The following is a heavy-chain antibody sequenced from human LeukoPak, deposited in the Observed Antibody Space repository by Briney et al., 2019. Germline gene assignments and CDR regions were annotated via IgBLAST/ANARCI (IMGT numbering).Heavy chain of an antibody. CDR2: IYTSGST. V-gene: IGHV4-4*07. J-gene: IGHJ4*02. CDR3: ARANYYDSSGYYRD. Sequence: PSETLSLTCTVSGGTISSYYWSWIRQPAGKGLEWIGRIYTSGSTNYNPSLKSRVTMSVDTSKNQFSLKLSSVTAADTAVYYCARANYYDSSGYYRDWGQGTLVTVSS. CDR1: GGTISSYY. D-gene: IGHD3-22*01.